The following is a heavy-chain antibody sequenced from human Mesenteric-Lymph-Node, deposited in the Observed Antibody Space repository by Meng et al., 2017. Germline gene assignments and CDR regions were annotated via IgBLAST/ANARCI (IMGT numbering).Heavy chain of an antibody. CDR2: IYYSGST. V-gene: IGHV4-31*01. CDR1: GGSISSGGYY. D-gene: IGHD3-10*01. Sequence: VPTPEYGPGLVKLSQTLSLTCTVSGGSISSGGYYWSWIRQHPGKGLEWIGYIYYSGSTYYNPSLKSLVTISVDTSKNQFSLKLSSVTAADTAVYYCARGRRSITMVRGVPFDYWGQGTLVTVSS. CDR3: ARGRRSITMVRGVPFDY. J-gene: IGHJ4*02.